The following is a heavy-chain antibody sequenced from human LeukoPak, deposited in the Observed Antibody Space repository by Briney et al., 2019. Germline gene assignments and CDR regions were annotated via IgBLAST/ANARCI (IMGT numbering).Heavy chain of an antibody. CDR1: GFTFSSYA. V-gene: IGHV3-23*01. J-gene: IGHJ4*02. CDR3: AKGTSSSCYSAPNY. D-gene: IGHD2-15*01. CDR2: ICSNDNNT. Sequence: GGSLRLSCAASGFTFSSYAMNWVRQAPGKGLEWVSAICSNDNNTYYANSVKGRFTISRDNSKNTLSLQLNSLRAEDTAVYYCAKGTSSSCYSAPNYWGQGTLVTVTS.